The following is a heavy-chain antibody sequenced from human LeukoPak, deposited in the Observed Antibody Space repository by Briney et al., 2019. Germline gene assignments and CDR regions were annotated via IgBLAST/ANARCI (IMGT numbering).Heavy chain of an antibody. D-gene: IGHD3-22*01. CDR1: GGSISSGSYY. CDR3: TRDPGYYDSSGYARASRRNAFDI. Sequence: SETLSLTCTVSGGSISSGSYYWSWIRQPAGKGLEWIGRIYTSGSTNYNPSLKSRVTISVDTSKNQFSLKLSSVTAADTAVYYCTRDPGYYDSSGYARASRRNAFDIWGQGTMVTVSS. CDR2: IYTSGST. V-gene: IGHV4-61*02. J-gene: IGHJ3*02.